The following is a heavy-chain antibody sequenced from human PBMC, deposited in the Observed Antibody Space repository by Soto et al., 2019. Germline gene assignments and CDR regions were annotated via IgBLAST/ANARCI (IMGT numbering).Heavy chain of an antibody. J-gene: IGHJ5*02. V-gene: IGHV1-18*01. D-gene: IGHD3-3*01. CDR1: GYTFTSYG. CDR3: ARGLPYYDFWSRKDWFDP. Sequence: ASVKVSCKASGYTFTSYGISWVRQAPGQGLEWMGWISAYNGNTNYAQKLQGRVTMTTDTSTSTAYMELRSLRSDDTAVYYCARGLPYYDFWSRKDWFDPWGQGTLVTVSS. CDR2: ISAYNGNT.